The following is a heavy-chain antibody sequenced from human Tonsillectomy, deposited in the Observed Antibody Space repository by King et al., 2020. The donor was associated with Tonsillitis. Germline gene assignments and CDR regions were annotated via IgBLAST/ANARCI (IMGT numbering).Heavy chain of an antibody. D-gene: IGHD6-6*01. CDR1: GYTFTSYG. CDR2: ISAYNGNT. CDR3: ARDADMYSSSTHFDY. J-gene: IGHJ4*02. V-gene: IGHV1-18*01. Sequence: VQLVESGAEVKKPGASVKVSCKASGYTFTSYGISWVRQAPGQGLEWMGWISAYNGNTNYAQKLQGRVTMTTDTSTSTAYMELRSLRSDATAVYYCARDADMYSSSTHFDYWGQGTLVTVSS.